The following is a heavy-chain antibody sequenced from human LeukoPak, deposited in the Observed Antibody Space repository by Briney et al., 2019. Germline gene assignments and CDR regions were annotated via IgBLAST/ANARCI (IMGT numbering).Heavy chain of an antibody. J-gene: IGHJ4*02. D-gene: IGHD5-18*01. Sequence: GASVKVSCKASGYTFTSYGISWVRQAPGQGLEWMGWISAYNGNTNYAQKLQGRVTMTTDTSTSTAYMELRSLRSDDTAVYYCARDRGGAWIQLWRHFDYWGQGTLVTVSS. CDR1: GYTFTSYG. CDR2: ISAYNGNT. CDR3: ARDRGGAWIQLWRHFDY. V-gene: IGHV1-18*01.